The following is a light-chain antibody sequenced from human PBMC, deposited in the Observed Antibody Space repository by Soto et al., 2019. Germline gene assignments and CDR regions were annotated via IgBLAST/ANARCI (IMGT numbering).Light chain of an antibody. V-gene: IGLV2-14*01. J-gene: IGLJ1*01. Sequence: QSVLAQPASVSGSPGQSVTISCTGTSSDVGGYNYVSWYQQLPGEAPKLIIYGVTDRPSGVSNRFSGSKSGTTASLTISGLQAEDEADYYCSSYTTNNTPHYVFGTGTKVTVL. CDR3: SSYTTNNTPHYV. CDR1: SSDVGGYNY. CDR2: GVT.